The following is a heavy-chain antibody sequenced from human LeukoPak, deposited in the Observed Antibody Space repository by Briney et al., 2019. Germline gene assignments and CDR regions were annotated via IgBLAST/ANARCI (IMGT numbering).Heavy chain of an antibody. CDR2: IIPIFGTA. CDR3: ASPSGGATGGIFDY. Sequence: ASVKVSCKASGGTFSSYAISWVRQAPGQGLEWMGGIIPIFGTANYAQKFQGRVTITADESTSTAYMELSSLRSEDTAVYYCASPSGGATGGIFDYWGQGTLVTVSS. CDR1: GGTFSSYA. J-gene: IGHJ4*02. V-gene: IGHV1-69*13. D-gene: IGHD1-26*01.